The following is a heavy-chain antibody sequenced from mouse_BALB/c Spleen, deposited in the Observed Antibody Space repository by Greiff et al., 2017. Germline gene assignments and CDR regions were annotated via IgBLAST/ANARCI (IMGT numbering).Heavy chain of an antibody. D-gene: IGHD3-1*01. CDR3: ARRRGLGSYYAMDY. J-gene: IGHJ4*01. V-gene: IGHV1-9*01. CDR1: GYTFSSYW. Sequence: QVQLQQSGAELMKPGASVKISCKATGYTFSSYWIEWVKQRPGHGLEWIGEILPGSGSTNYNEKFKGKATFTADTSSNTAYMQLSSLTSEDSAVYYCARRRGLGSYYAMDYWGQGTSVTVSS. CDR2: ILPGSGST.